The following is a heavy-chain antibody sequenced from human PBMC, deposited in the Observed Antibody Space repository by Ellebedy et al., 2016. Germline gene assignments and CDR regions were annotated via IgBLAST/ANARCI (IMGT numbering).Heavy chain of an antibody. CDR3: ARIKGYCSSTSCSYGMDV. CDR2: IIPMLGIA. D-gene: IGHD2-2*01. J-gene: IGHJ6*02. V-gene: IGHV1-69*10. Sequence: ASVKVSCKTSGGAFNTYAITWVRQAPGQGLEWMGRIIPMLGIANYTQRFQGRVTITADKSTATAYMELTSLRSEETAVYYCARIKGYCSSTSCSYGMDVWGQGTTVTVSS. CDR1: GGAFNTYA.